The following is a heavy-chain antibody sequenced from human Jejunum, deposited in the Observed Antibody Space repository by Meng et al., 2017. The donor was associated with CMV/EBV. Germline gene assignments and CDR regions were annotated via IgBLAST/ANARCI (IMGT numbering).Heavy chain of an antibody. D-gene: IGHD1-26*01. CDR1: FTFSSYA. V-gene: IGHV3-30-3*01. J-gene: IGHJ4*02. CDR2: ISYDGSTA. Sequence: FTFSSYAMHWVRQAPGKGLEWVAVISYDGSTAFSADSVKGRFTLSSDTSKNTLYLQMNSLRADDTAVYYCAREGHWEQRAPHFDYWGPGTLVTVSS. CDR3: AREGHWEQRAPHFDY.